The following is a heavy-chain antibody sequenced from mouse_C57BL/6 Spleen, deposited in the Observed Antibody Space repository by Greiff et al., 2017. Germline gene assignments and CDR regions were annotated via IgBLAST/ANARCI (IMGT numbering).Heavy chain of an antibody. CDR1: GFTFSDYG. J-gene: IGHJ4*01. Sequence: EVQLVESGGGLVKPGGSLKLSCAASGFTFSDYGMHWVRQAPEKGLEWVAYISRGSSTIYYADTVKGRFTISRDNAKNTLFLQMTSLRSEDAAMYYCARWNYYGCAMDYWGQGTSVTVSS. D-gene: IGHD1-2*01. V-gene: IGHV5-17*01. CDR2: ISRGSSTI. CDR3: ARWNYYGCAMDY.